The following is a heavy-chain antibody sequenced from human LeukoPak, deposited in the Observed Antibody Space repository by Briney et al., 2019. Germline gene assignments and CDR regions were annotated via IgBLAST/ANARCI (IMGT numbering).Heavy chain of an antibody. Sequence: GGSLRLSCVASGFSFSTYSMNWVRQAPGKGLEWVSSIGFSDSHRYHADSLKGRFTISRDNAKNSLYLQMNSLRAEDTAVYYCARGRATMGTESTGYYFGGQDYWGQGILVTVSS. CDR3: ARGRATMGTESTGYYFGGQDY. D-gene: IGHD3-22*01. CDR1: GFSFSTYS. CDR2: IGFSDSHR. J-gene: IGHJ4*02. V-gene: IGHV3-21*01.